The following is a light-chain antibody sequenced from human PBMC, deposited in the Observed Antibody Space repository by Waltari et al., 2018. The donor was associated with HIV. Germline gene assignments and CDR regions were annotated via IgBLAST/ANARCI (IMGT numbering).Light chain of an antibody. Sequence: SNELTQPPSVSVSPGQTARITCSGDALANHYTYWFQQKPGQAPVLVIYKDTERPAGIPGRFSGSRSGTTVKLTISGVQAEDDADYYCQSGGSSGSWVFGGGTKLTVL. CDR1: ALANHY. CDR2: KDT. CDR3: QSGGSSGSWV. J-gene: IGLJ3*02. V-gene: IGLV3-25*03.